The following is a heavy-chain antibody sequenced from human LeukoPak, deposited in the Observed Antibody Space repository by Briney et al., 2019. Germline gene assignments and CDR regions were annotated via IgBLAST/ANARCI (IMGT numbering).Heavy chain of an antibody. CDR2: INPNSGGT. J-gene: IGHJ4*02. V-gene: IGHV1-2*02. CDR1: GYTFTGYY. CDR3: ARDRYSSSWYYFDY. Sequence: ASVKVSCKASGYTFTGYYMHWVRQAPGQGLEWMGWINPNSGGTNYAQKFQGRVTMTRDTSISIAYMELSRLRSDDTAVYYCARDRYSSSWYYFDYWGQGTLVTVSS. D-gene: IGHD6-13*01.